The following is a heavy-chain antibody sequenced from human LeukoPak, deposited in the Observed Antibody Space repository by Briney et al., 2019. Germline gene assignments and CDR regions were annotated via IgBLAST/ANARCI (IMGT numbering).Heavy chain of an antibody. J-gene: IGHJ4*02. CDR3: AKGAIVVVPAATYYDY. CDR1: GFTFSSYA. Sequence: GGSLRLSCAASGFTFSSYAMSWVRQAPGKGLEWVSAISGSGGSTYYADSVKGRFTISRDNSKNTLYPQMNSLRAEDTAVYYCAKGAIVVVPAATYYDYWGQGTLVTVSS. D-gene: IGHD2-2*01. CDR2: ISGSGGST. V-gene: IGHV3-23*01.